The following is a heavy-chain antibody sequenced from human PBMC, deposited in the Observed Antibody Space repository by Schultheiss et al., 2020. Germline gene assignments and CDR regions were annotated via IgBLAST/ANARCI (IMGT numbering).Heavy chain of an antibody. J-gene: IGHJ3*02. CDR3: ARRSSDSSGYYYSSAFDI. Sequence: SETLSLTCTVSGGSISSSSYYWSWIRQPAGKGLEWIGRIYTSGSTNYNPSLKSRVTISVDTSKNQFSLKLSSVTAADTAMYYCARRSSDSSGYYYSSAFDIWGQGTMVTVSS. D-gene: IGHD3-22*01. CDR1: GGSISSSSYY. CDR2: IYTSGST. V-gene: IGHV4-61*02.